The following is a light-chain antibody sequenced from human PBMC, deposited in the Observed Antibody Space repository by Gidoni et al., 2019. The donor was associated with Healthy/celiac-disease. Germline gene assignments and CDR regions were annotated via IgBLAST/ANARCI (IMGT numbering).Light chain of an antibody. Sequence: DIQMTQSPSSLSASVGDRVPITCQASPDISNYLNWYHQKPGKAPKLLIYDASNLETAVPSSCSGSGSGTDFTFTIISLQPEAISTYHCQRYDNLPLFGQGTKLEIK. CDR2: DAS. V-gene: IGKV1-33*01. CDR1: PDISNY. J-gene: IGKJ2*01. CDR3: QRYDNLPL.